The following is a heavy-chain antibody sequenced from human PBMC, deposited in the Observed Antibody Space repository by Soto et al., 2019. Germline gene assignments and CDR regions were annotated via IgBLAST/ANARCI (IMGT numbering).Heavy chain of an antibody. Sequence: QVQLVESGGGVVQPGRSLRLSCAASGFTFSRYGMHWVRQIPGKGLDWVAVIWYDGGLKYYADSVQGRFTISRDNSKNMVYLQMNNLSADDTAVYYCAREISRGRNLDYWGQGTLVTVSS. J-gene: IGHJ4*02. CDR1: GFTFSRYG. D-gene: IGHD1-26*01. CDR3: AREISRGRNLDY. V-gene: IGHV3-33*01. CDR2: IWYDGGLK.